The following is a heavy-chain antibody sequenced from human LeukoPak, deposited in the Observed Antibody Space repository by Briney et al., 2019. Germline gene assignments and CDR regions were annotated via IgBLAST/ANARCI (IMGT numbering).Heavy chain of an antibody. V-gene: IGHV4-59*01. CDR1: GGSLSSYY. J-gene: IGHJ4*02. CDR2: TYYSGST. CDR3: ARVTGYRIEDYFDY. D-gene: IGHD6-13*01. Sequence: SETLSLTCTVSGGSLSSYYWSWLRQPPGKGLEWVGYTYYSGSTNYNPSLTSRVTISVETSKNEFSLKLRSVTAADTAVYYCARVTGYRIEDYFDYWGQGTLVTVS.